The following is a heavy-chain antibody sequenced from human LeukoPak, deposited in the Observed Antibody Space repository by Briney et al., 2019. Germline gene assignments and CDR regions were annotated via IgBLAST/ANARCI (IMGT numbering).Heavy chain of an antibody. V-gene: IGHV3-7*01. Sequence: PGGSLRLSCAASGFTFSTYWMTWVRQAPGKGLEWVANIKPSGTETYYGDPVKGRFTISRDNAKNLLYLQMSSLRPEDTAVYYCATYTHWVAGDVWGQGTTVTVSS. D-gene: IGHD3-16*01. J-gene: IGHJ6*02. CDR2: IKPSGTET. CDR3: ATYTHWVAGDV. CDR1: GFTFSTYW.